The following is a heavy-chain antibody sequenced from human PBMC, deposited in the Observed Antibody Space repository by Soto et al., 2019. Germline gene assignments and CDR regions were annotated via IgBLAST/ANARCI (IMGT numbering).Heavy chain of an antibody. V-gene: IGHV4-39*02. CDR1: GGSISSSSYY. D-gene: IGHD4-17*01. J-gene: IGHJ2*01. CDR3: ARERATVVTRYWYFDL. CDR2: IYYSGST. Sequence: QLQLQESGPGLVKPSETLSLTCTVSGGSISSSSYYWGWIRQPPGKGLEWIGSIYYSGSTYYNPSLKSRVTISVDTSKNQFSLKLSSVTAADTAVYYCARERATVVTRYWYFDLWGRGTLVTVSS.